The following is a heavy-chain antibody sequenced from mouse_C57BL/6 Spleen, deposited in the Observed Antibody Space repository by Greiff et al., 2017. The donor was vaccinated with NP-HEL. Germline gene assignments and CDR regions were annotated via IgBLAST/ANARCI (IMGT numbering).Heavy chain of an antibody. CDR3: ARIGKTYYSNYFDY. D-gene: IGHD2-5*01. J-gene: IGHJ2*01. Sequence: EVHLVESGGGLVKPGGSLKLSCAASGFTFSDYGMHWVRQAPEKGLEWVAYISSGSSTIYYADTVKGRFTISRDNAKNTLFLQMTSLRSEDTAMYYCARIGKTYYSNYFDYWGQGTTLTVSS. CDR1: GFTFSDYG. V-gene: IGHV5-17*01. CDR2: ISSGSSTI.